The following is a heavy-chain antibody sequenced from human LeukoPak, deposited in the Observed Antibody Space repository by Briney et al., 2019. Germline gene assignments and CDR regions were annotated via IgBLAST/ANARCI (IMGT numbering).Heavy chain of an antibody. CDR2: IYYSGST. CDR1: GGSIRSGDYS. J-gene: IGHJ4*02. Sequence: SETLSLTCTVSGGSIRSGDYSWNWIRQHPGKGLEWIGYIYYSGSTYYNPSLTSRVTMSVDTSKNQFSLKLSSVTAADTAVYYCAREDTAIDYWGQGTLVTVSS. D-gene: IGHD5-18*01. V-gene: IGHV4-31*03. CDR3: AREDTAIDY.